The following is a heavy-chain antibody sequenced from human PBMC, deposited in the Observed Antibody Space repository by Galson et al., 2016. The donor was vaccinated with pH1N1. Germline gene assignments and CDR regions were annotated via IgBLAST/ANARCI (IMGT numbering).Heavy chain of an antibody. CDR2: IDPSDGTT. Sequence: SVKVSCKASGYSATRYYMHWVRQAPGQGLEWMGIIDPSDGTTTCSQKFQGRISLTRDTSTNSVHMELTTLRPDDSATYFCARRYYFDYWGQGTLVTVSS. CDR1: GYSATRYY. J-gene: IGHJ4*02. CDR3: ARRYYFDY. V-gene: IGHV1-46*01.